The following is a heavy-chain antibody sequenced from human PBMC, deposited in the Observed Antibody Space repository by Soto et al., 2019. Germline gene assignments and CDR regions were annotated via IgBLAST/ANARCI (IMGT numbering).Heavy chain of an antibody. Sequence: GGSLRLSCAASGFTFSSYSMNWVRQAPGKGLEWVSSISSSSSYIYYADSVKGRFTISRDNAKNSLYLQMNSLRAEDTAVYYCARGRYSSSWYQSPYYYYYGMDVWGQGTTVTVSS. D-gene: IGHD6-13*01. CDR3: ARGRYSSSWYQSPYYYYYGMDV. CDR2: ISSSSSYI. CDR1: GFTFSSYS. J-gene: IGHJ6*02. V-gene: IGHV3-21*01.